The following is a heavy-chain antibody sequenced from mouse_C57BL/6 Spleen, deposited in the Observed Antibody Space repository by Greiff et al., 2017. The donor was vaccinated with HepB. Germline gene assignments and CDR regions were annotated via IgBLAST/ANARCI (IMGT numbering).Heavy chain of an antibody. CDR3: ARGSDGYYLAWFAY. CDR1: GYTFTSYT. D-gene: IGHD2-3*01. Sequence: LQESGAELARPGASVKMSCKASGYTFTSYTMHWVKQRPGQGLEWIGYINPSSGYTKYNQKFKDKATLTADKSSSTAYMQLSSLTSEDSAVYYCARGSDGYYLAWFAYWGQGTLVTVSA. J-gene: IGHJ3*01. V-gene: IGHV1-4*01. CDR2: INPSSGYT.